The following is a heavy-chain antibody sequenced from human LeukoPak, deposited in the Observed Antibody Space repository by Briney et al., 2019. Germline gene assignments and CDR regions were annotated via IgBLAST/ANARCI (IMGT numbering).Heavy chain of an antibody. D-gene: IGHD3-3*01. CDR1: GFTFSSYA. CDR2: ISGSGGST. CDR3: ANYWREATFTD. J-gene: IGHJ4*02. V-gene: IGHV3-23*01. Sequence: GGSLRLSCAASGFTFSSYAMSWVRQAPGKGLEWVSAISGSGGSTYYADSVKGRFTISRDNSKNTLYLQMNSLRAEDTAVYYCANYWREATFTDWGQGTLVTVSS.